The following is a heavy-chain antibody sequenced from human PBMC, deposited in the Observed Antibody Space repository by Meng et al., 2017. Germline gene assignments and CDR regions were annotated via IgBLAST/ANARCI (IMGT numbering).Heavy chain of an antibody. CDR1: GGTFSSYA. V-gene: IGHV1-69*01. J-gene: IGHJ5*02. CDR2: IIPIFGTA. Sequence: QGQLVQSGAGGKKTGSAVKVSCKASGGTFSSYAISWVRQAPGQGLEGMGGIIPIFGTANYAQKFRGRVTITADESTSTAYMELSSLRSEDTAVYYCARESWFDPWGQGTLVTVSS. CDR3: ARESWFDP.